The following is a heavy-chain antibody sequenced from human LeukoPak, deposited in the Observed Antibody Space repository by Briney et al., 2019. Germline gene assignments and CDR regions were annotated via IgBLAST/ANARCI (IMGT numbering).Heavy chain of an antibody. Sequence: ASVKVSCKASGCTFTSYYMHLVRQAPGHGLEWMGIINPSAGTTSYAQKFQGRVTMTRDTSTSTVYMEVSSLRSEDTAVYYCAAGNPLHPYDYWGQGTLVTVSS. V-gene: IGHV1-46*01. CDR2: INPSAGTT. CDR3: AAGNPLHPYDY. CDR1: GCTFTSYY. J-gene: IGHJ4*02. D-gene: IGHD4-23*01.